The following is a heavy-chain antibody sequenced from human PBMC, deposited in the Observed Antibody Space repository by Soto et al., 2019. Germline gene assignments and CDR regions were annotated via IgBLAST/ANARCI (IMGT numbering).Heavy chain of an antibody. CDR3: AQAYGGRYLY. CDR1: GFSLTTDRVC. V-gene: IGHV2-5*02. CDR2: IYWDDSK. D-gene: IGHD1-26*01. Sequence: QITLKESGPTLVNPTQTLTLTCTFSGFSLTTDRVCVGWIRQHPGEALEWLAVIYWDDSKTYRPSLESRLTITTEPSKNPVALTMTNQYFLDTATYYCAQAYGGRYLYWGQGTLVTVSS. J-gene: IGHJ4*02.